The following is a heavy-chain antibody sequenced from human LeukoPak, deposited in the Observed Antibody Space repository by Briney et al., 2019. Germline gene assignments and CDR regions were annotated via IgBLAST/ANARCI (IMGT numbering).Heavy chain of an antibody. V-gene: IGHV3-23*01. Sequence: GGSLRLSCAASGFTFSRYGMNWVRQAPGKGLEWVSGISDSGATIYYADSVKGRFTISRDNSKNTLYLQMHGLRPEDTAIYYCAKIRAARPGYWGQGTLVTVSS. CDR3: AKIRAARPGY. CDR2: ISDSGATI. J-gene: IGHJ4*02. CDR1: GFTFSRYG. D-gene: IGHD6-6*01.